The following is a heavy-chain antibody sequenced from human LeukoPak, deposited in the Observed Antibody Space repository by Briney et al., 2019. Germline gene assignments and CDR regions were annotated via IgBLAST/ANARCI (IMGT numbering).Heavy chain of an antibody. Sequence: MSSETLSLTCTVSGGSISSYYWSWIRQPAGKGLEWIGRIYTSGSTNYNPSLKSRVTMSVDTSKNQFSLKLSSVTAAVTAVYYCARHHDYVWGSYRHFDYWGQGTLVTVSS. D-gene: IGHD3-16*02. CDR2: IYTSGST. CDR3: ARHHDYVWGSYRHFDY. J-gene: IGHJ4*02. V-gene: IGHV4-4*07. CDR1: GGSISSYY.